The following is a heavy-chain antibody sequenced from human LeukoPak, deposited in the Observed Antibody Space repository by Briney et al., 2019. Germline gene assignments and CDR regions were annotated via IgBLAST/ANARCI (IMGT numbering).Heavy chain of an antibody. V-gene: IGHV3-43D*03. CDR2: ISWDGSHT. Sequence: GGSLRLSCAASGFTFDDYAMHWVRQAPGKGLEWVSLISWDGSHTYYTDSVKGRFTISRDNAKNSLYLQMNSLRAEDTAVYYCASLSGITILRHWFDPWGQGTLVTVSS. CDR3: ASLSGITILRHWFDP. CDR1: GFTFDDYA. J-gene: IGHJ5*02. D-gene: IGHD3-9*01.